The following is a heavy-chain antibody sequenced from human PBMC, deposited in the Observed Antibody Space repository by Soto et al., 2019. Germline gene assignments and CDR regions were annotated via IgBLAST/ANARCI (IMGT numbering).Heavy chain of an antibody. V-gene: IGHV4-59*08. CDR3: ARRKNWHNRFET. CDR2: SYYSGST. Sequence: SETLSLTCTLSVVSITNNDWSCIRQSPGKGLEWIGCSYYSGSTSYNPSLRSRVTISIDTSKTQFSLRLRSVTAADTAVYYCARRKNWHNRFETWGQGTLVSVSS. CDR1: VVSITNND. D-gene: IGHD1-1*01. J-gene: IGHJ5*02.